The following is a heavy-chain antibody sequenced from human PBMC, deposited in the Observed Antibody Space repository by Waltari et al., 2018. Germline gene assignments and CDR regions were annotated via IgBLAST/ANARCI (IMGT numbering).Heavy chain of an antibody. CDR3: AHGGSSGYYKY. CDR2: IYWDDDK. V-gene: IGHV2-5*02. D-gene: IGHD3-22*01. Sequence: GFSLSTSGVGVGWIRQPPGKALEWLALIYWDDDKRYSPSLKSRLTITKDTSKNQVVLTMTNMDPVDTATYYCAHGGSSGYYKYWGQGTLVTVSS. CDR1: GFSLSTSGVG. J-gene: IGHJ4*02.